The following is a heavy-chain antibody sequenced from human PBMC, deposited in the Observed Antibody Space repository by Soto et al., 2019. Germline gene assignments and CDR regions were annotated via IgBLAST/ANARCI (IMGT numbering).Heavy chain of an antibody. CDR1: GFTFSSYG. CDR3: AKDLVKYYYDSSGYYRYGMDV. V-gene: IGHV3-30*18. J-gene: IGHJ6*02. CDR2: ISYDGSNK. Sequence: LRLSCAASGFTFSSYGMHWVRQAPGKGLEWVAVISYDGSNKYYADSVKGRFTISRDNSKNTLYLQMNSLRAEDTAVYYCAKDLVKYYYDSSGYYRYGMDVWGQGTTVTVSS. D-gene: IGHD3-22*01.